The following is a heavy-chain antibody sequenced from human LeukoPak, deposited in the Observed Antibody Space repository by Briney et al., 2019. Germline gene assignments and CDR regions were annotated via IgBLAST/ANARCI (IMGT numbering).Heavy chain of an antibody. D-gene: IGHD6-19*01. Sequence: GGSLRLSCAASGFTFDDYGMSWVRQAPGKGLEWVSSISSSGSHIYYADSVKGRFTISRDNAKNSLYLQMNSLRAEDTAVYYCARGYSSFDYWGQGTLVTVSS. CDR2: ISSSGSHI. CDR1: GFTFDDYG. CDR3: ARGYSSFDY. V-gene: IGHV3-21*01. J-gene: IGHJ4*02.